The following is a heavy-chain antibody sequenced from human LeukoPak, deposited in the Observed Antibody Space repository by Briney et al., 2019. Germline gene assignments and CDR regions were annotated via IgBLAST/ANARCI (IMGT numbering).Heavy chain of an antibody. Sequence: QLGGSLRLSCAASGFTVSSNYMSWVRQAPGKGLEWVSVIYSGGSTYYADSVKGRFTISRDNSKNTLYLQMNSLRAEDTAVYYCAFTPGTPLNYGDYVLHYWGQGTLVTVSS. D-gene: IGHD4-17*01. J-gene: IGHJ4*02. CDR1: GFTVSSNY. CDR3: AFTPGTPLNYGDYVLHY. V-gene: IGHV3-66*01. CDR2: IYSGGST.